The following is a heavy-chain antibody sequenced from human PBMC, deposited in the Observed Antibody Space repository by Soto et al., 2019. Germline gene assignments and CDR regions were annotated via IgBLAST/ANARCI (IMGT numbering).Heavy chain of an antibody. CDR3: AKETNAYEINF. J-gene: IGHJ4*02. CDR1: GFIFSGYA. V-gene: IGHV3-30-3*01. Sequence: QVQLVESGGGVVQPGGSLRLSCAASGFIFSGYAMHWVRQAPGKGLEWVAVISYDGNTQYYADSVKGRFTGSRDNSNNILYVEMNNLRDEDTAMYYCAKETNAYEINFWGQGTLVTVSP. D-gene: IGHD3-9*01. CDR2: ISYDGNTQ.